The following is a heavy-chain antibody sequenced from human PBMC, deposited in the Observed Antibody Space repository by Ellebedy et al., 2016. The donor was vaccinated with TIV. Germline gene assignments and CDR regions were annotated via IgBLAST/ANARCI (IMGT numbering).Heavy chain of an antibody. Sequence: AASVKVSCKASGGTFTSDIINWVRQAPGQGLEWMGRIIPILALPNYALKFQARVTITADKSTTTAYMELSSLTSEDTAVYYCARQIEYTHVMTPYESWGQGTLVTVSS. D-gene: IGHD3-16*01. CDR1: GGTFTSDI. CDR3: ARQIEYTHVMTPYES. V-gene: IGHV1-69*02. J-gene: IGHJ5*01. CDR2: IIPILALP.